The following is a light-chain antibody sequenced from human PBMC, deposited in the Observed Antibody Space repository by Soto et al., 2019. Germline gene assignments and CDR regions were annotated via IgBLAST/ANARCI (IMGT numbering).Light chain of an antibody. CDR2: ATS. J-gene: IGKJ1*01. CDR3: QQTYTTPPRT. V-gene: IGKV1-39*01. Sequence: DIQMTPSPSSLSASVGDRVPISCRAIPNINIYLNWYQQKPGRAPQLLISATSNLQSGVPSRFSGGGSGTDFNLTISSLQPEDFGSYYCQQTYTTPPRTFGQGTKVEI. CDR1: PNINIY.